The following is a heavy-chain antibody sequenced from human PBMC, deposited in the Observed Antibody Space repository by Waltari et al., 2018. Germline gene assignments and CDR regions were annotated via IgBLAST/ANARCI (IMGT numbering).Heavy chain of an antibody. D-gene: IGHD4-17*01. CDR1: GGSFSGYY. Sequence: QVQLQQWGAGLLKPSETLSLTCAVYGGSFSGYYWSWILQPPGKGLEWIGEINHSGSTNYNPSLKSRVTISVDTSKNQFSLKLSSVTAADTAVYYCASGTTVTTFDYWGQGTLVTVSS. CDR2: INHSGST. CDR3: ASGTTVTTFDY. V-gene: IGHV4-34*01. J-gene: IGHJ4*02.